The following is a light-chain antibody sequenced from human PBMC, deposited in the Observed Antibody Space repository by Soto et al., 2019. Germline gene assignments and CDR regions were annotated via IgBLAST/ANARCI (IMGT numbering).Light chain of an antibody. CDR1: SSDFGTYNY. CDR2: EVS. Sequence: QSALTQPASVSGSPGQSITISCTGTSSDFGTYNYVSWYQQHPGKAPKLIIYEVSNRPSGVSNRFSGFKSVNTATLTISGLQAEDEADYYCSSYTPSSSYVFGTGTKVTVL. J-gene: IGLJ1*01. CDR3: SSYTPSSSYV. V-gene: IGLV2-14*01.